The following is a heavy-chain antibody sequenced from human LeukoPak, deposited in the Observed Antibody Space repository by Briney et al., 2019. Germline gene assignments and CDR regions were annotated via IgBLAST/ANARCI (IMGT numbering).Heavy chain of an antibody. CDR1: GFTFDDYA. Sequence: GGSLRLSCAASGFTFDDYAMHWVRQAPGKGLEWVSGISWNSGSIGYADSVKGRFTISRDNAKNSLYLQMNSLRAEDTAVYYCAKAPNPNYDILTGTDYWGQGTLVTVSS. D-gene: IGHD3-9*01. CDR3: AKAPNPNYDILTGTDY. J-gene: IGHJ4*02. V-gene: IGHV3-9*01. CDR2: ISWNSGSI.